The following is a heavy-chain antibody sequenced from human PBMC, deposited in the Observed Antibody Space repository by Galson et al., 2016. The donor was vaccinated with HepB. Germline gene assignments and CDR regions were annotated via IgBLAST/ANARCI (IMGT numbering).Heavy chain of an antibody. CDR2: ISSGGSP. D-gene: IGHD3-16*01. CDR1: GASISIYY. CDR3: ARDGARGPGERYLDL. J-gene: IGHJ2*01. Sequence: SETLSLTCTVSGASISIYYWNWVRQSPGGRLEWIGYISSGGSPDYNPSLPRRVTISQDTSKNHFSLKLTSVTAADTAIYYCARDGARGPGERYLDLWGRGTLVTVSS. V-gene: IGHV4-59*01.